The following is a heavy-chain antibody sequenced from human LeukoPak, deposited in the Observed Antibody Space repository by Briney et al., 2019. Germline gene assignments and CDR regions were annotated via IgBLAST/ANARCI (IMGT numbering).Heavy chain of an antibody. CDR1: GFTFSSYW. Sequence: GGSLRLSCAASGFTFSSYWMSWVRQAPGKGLEWVANIKQDGSEKYYVDSVKGRFTISRDNAKNSLYLQMNSLRAEDTAVYYCARVLDSSGYPFDYWGQGTLVTVSS. D-gene: IGHD3-22*01. J-gene: IGHJ4*02. CDR3: ARVLDSSGYPFDY. V-gene: IGHV3-7*01. CDR2: IKQDGSEK.